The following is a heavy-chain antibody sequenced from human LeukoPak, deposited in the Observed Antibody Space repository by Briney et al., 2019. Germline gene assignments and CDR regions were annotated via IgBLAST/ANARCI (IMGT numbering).Heavy chain of an antibody. D-gene: IGHD3-22*01. CDR3: AREASDYYDGSGGFDY. CDR2: IKQDGSDK. V-gene: IGHV3-7*01. Sequence: GGSLRLSCAASGFTFSRCWMNWVRQAPGKGLEWVANIKQDGSDKYYVDSVKGRFTISRDNAKNSLYLQMNSLRAEDSAVYYCAREASDYYDGSGGFDYWGQGTLVTVSS. J-gene: IGHJ4*02. CDR1: GFTFSRCW.